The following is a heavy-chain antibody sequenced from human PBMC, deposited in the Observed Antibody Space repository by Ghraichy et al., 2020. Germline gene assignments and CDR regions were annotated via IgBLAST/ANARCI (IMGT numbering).Heavy chain of an antibody. CDR3: AKGRRYCSSTSCYPAPEKYYYYGMAV. CDR2: ISGSGGST. CDR1: GFTFSSYA. Sequence: LSLTCAASGFTFSSYAMSWVRQAPGKGLEWVSAISGSGGSTYYADSVKGRFTISRDNSKNTLYLQMNSLRAEETAVYYFAKGRRYCSSTSCYPAPEKYYYYGMAVGGQGTTVTVSS. D-gene: IGHD2-2*01. J-gene: IGHJ6*02. V-gene: IGHV3-23*01.